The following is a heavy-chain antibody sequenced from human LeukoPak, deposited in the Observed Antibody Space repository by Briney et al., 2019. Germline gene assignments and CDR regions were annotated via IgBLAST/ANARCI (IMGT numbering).Heavy chain of an antibody. CDR3: ARGRRITMVRGVLDY. CDR1: SGSISSYY. Sequence: SETLSLTCTVSSGSISSYYWSWIRQPPGKGLEWIGYIYYSGSTNYNPSLKSRVTISVDTSKNQFSLKLSSVTAADTAVYYCARGRRITMVRGVLDYWGQGTLVTVSS. J-gene: IGHJ4*02. CDR2: IYYSGST. D-gene: IGHD3-10*01. V-gene: IGHV4-59*12.